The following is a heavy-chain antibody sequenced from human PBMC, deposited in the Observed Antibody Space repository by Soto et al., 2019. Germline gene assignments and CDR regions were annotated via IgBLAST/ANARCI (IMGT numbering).Heavy chain of an antibody. J-gene: IGHJ4*02. V-gene: IGHV1-69*01. CDR1: AVKFNRYA. Sequence: QAQLVQSGADVKNPGCSGKFACRSSAVKFNRYAINWVRQAPGHGREWLGGLVPLFGTPNYAQKFQDRVTIAADESTNPTSMEMRGLTSDDTAVYYCARQKRDTPMVHFDDGGEGTPVTVSS. D-gene: IGHD5-18*01. CDR2: LVPLFGTP. CDR3: ARQKRDTPMVHFDD.